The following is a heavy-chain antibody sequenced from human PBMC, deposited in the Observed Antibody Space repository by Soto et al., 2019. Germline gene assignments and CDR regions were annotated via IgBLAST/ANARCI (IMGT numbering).Heavy chain of an antibody. J-gene: IGHJ6*02. Sequence: QVQLVESGGGVVQPGRSLRLSCAASGFTFSSYGMHWVRQAPGKGLEWVAVIWYDGSNKYYADSVKGRFTISRDNSKNTLYLQMNRLRAEDTAVYYCASLGGDYYYGMDVWGQGTTVTVSS. CDR3: ASLGGDYYYGMDV. CDR1: GFTFSSYG. D-gene: IGHD1-26*01. V-gene: IGHV3-33*01. CDR2: IWYDGSNK.